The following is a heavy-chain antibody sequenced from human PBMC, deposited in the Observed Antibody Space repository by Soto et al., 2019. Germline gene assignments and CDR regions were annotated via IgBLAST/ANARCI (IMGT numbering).Heavy chain of an antibody. Sequence: SLTCTVSGGSISSGGYYWSWIRQHPGKGLEWIGYIYYSGSTYYNPSLKSRVTISVDTSKNQFSLKLSSVTAADTAVYYCAREDMDCSSTSCYLSGMDVWGQGTTVTVSS. CDR1: GGSISSGGYY. V-gene: IGHV4-31*03. J-gene: IGHJ6*02. CDR3: AREDMDCSSTSCYLSGMDV. CDR2: IYYSGST. D-gene: IGHD2-2*01.